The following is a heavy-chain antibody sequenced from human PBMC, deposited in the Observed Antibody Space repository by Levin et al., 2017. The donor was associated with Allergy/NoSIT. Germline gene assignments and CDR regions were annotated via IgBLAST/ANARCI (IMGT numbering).Heavy chain of an antibody. J-gene: IGHJ5*02. D-gene: IGHD3-16*01. CDR1: GFTFSSNW. CDR3: VRGGTNFAA. V-gene: IGHV3-7*01. Sequence: GGSLRLSCAASGFTFSSNWMSWVRQAPGKGLEWVANIKEDGSDKNHVDSVKGRFTISRDNAKKSLYLEMNSLRDDDTAVYYGVRGGTNFAAWGQGTLVIVSS. CDR2: IKEDGSDK.